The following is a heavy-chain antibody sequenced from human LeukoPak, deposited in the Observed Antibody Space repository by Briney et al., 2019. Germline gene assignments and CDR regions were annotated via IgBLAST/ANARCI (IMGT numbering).Heavy chain of an antibody. CDR1: GFTFSNYA. J-gene: IGHJ4*02. Sequence: GGSLRLSCAASGFTFSNYAMNWVRQAPGKGLEWVSSISSSSSYIYYADSVKGRFTISRDNAKNSLYLQMNSLRAEDTAVYYCATDCSSTSCYTGDYWGQGTLVTVSS. D-gene: IGHD2-2*02. CDR3: ATDCSSTSCYTGDY. V-gene: IGHV3-21*01. CDR2: ISSSSSYI.